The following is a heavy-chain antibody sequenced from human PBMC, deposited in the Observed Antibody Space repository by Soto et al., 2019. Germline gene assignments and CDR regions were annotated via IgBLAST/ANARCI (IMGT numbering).Heavy chain of an antibody. CDR2: IHSDGSST. CDR3: ARGDRGAFDL. CDR1: GFTLSYYW. D-gene: IGHD1-26*01. J-gene: IGHJ3*01. Sequence: EVQLVECGGGLVRPGGSLRLSCAASGFTLSYYWMHWVRQAPGKGLVWVSRIHSDGSSTTYADFVKGRFIISRDNARNTVDLQMNSVRVEDTAVYYCARGDRGAFDLWGQGTVVIVSS. V-gene: IGHV3-74*01.